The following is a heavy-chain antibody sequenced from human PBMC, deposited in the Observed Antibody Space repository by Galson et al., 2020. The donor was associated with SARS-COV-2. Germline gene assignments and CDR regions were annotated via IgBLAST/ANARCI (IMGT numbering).Heavy chain of an antibody. D-gene: IGHD5-18*01. CDR2: IHNTGSS. V-gene: IGHV4-31*03. CDR1: GGTILSGGYY. J-gene: IGHJ4*02. CDR3: ARAVDTAMGYYFDY. Sequence: SETLSLTCTVSGGTILSGGYYWSWIRQPPGKGLEWIGYIHNTGSSYYNSSLKSRVTMTVDTYKDQCFLKLSSVTATDTAVYYCARAVDTAMGYYFDYWDQGTLVTVSS.